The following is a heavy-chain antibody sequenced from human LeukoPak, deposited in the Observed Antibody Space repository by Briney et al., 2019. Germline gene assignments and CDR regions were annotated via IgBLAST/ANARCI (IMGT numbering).Heavy chain of an antibody. J-gene: IGHJ4*02. CDR3: ARNIYSNSAFDY. Sequence: GGSLRLSCAASGFTFSSYSMNWVRQAPGKGLEWVSSISSSSSYIYYADSVKGRFTISRDNAKTSLYLQMNSLRAEDTALYYCARNIYSNSAFDYWGQGTLVTVSS. CDR1: GFTFSSYS. V-gene: IGHV3-21*04. D-gene: IGHD4-11*01. CDR2: ISSSSSYI.